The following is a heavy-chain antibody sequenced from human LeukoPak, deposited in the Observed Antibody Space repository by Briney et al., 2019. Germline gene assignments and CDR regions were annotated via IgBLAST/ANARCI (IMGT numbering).Heavy chain of an antibody. J-gene: IGHJ1*01. V-gene: IGHV3-7*01. CDR3: SRDRYSSK. Sequence: PGGSLRLSCAASGFSFSSDWMTWVRQAPGKGLEWVANIKQDGSEKYYVDSVKGRFTISRDNAKDSLFPQMNSLRAEDTAVYYCSRDRYSSKWGQGTLVTVSS. CDR2: IKQDGSEK. D-gene: IGHD6-19*01. CDR1: GFSFSSDW.